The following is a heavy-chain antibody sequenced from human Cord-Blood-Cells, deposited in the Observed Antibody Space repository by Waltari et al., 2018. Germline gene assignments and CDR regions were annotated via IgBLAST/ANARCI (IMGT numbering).Heavy chain of an antibody. J-gene: IGHJ4*02. Sequence: QVQLQQWGAGLLKPSETLSLTCAVYGGSFNGYYWSWIRQPPGKGLEWIGEINHSGSTNYNPSLKSRVTISVDTSKNQFSLKLSSVTAADTAVYYCARVSLEQLVYFDYWGQGTLVTVSS. CDR2: INHSGST. V-gene: IGHV4-34*01. CDR1: GGSFNGYY. CDR3: ARVSLEQLVYFDY. D-gene: IGHD6-6*01.